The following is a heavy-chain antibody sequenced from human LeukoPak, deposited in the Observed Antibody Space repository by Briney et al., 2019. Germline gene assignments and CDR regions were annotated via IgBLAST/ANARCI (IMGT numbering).Heavy chain of an antibody. V-gene: IGHV3-21*01. J-gene: IGHJ4*02. CDR1: GFTFSSYS. D-gene: IGHD2-2*01. Sequence: SGGSLRLSCAASGFTFSSYSLNWVRQAPGKGLEWVSSISSSSTYINYADSVKGRFTISRDNAKNSLYLQMNSLRAEDTAVYYCARELVPAPSYWGQGTLVTVSS. CDR2: ISSSSTYI. CDR3: ARELVPAPSY.